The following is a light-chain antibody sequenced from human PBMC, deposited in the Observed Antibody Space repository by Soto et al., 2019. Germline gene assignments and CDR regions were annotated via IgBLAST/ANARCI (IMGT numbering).Light chain of an antibody. J-gene: IGKJ2*01. V-gene: IGKV3-11*01. Sequence: VLTQSPATLSLSPGERATLSCRASQSVSSYLVWYQQKPGQAPRLLIYDGANRATGIPARLSGSGSGTDFTLTISSLEPEDSAVYYCQQRSDWVTFGQGTKLEIK. CDR2: DGA. CDR3: QQRSDWVT. CDR1: QSVSSY.